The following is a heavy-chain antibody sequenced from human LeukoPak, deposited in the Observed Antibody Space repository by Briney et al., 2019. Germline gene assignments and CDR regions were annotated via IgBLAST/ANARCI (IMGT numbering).Heavy chain of an antibody. D-gene: IGHD4-17*01. CDR2: IYTSGNT. CDR1: GFTFDYYA. CDR3: TRDTGTTGEVKFDP. V-gene: IGHV4-4*07. Sequence: PGGSLRLSCAASGFTFDYYAMHWIRQPAGKGLEWIGRIYTSGNTTYNPALKSRVTNSVETSNSKFSLNLMSVTAADTAVYYCTRDTGTTGEVKFDPWGQGTLITVSS. J-gene: IGHJ5*02.